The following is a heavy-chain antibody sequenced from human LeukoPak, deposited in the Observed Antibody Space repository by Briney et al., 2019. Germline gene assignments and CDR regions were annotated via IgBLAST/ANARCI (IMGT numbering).Heavy chain of an antibody. J-gene: IGHJ4*02. CDR3: AKGLSGSPPPY. V-gene: IGHV3-30*18. Sequence: GGSLRLSRAASRFTFSRYGMHWVRQAPGKGLEWVAVISYDGSNKYYVDSVKGRFTISRDNSKNTLYLQMNSLRAEDTAVYYCAKGLSGSPPPYWGQGTLVTVSS. D-gene: IGHD3-10*01. CDR1: RFTFSRYG. CDR2: ISYDGSNK.